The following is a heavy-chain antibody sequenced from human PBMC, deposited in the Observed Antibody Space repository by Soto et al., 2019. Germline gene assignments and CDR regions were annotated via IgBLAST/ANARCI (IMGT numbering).Heavy chain of an antibody. V-gene: IGHV1-69*04. CDR3: ARDQDPGGTKLLDAFDM. Sequence: SVKVSCKASGGTFSSYTISWVRQAPGQGLEWMGRIIPILGIANYAQKFQGRVTITADKSTSTAYMELSSLRSEDTAVYYCARDQDPGGTKLLDAFDMWGQGTVVTVSS. CDR2: IIPILGIA. J-gene: IGHJ3*02. CDR1: GGTFSSYT. D-gene: IGHD1-26*01.